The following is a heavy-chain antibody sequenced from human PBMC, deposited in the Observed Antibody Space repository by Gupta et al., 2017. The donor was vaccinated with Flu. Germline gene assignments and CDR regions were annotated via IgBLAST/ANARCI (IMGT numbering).Heavy chain of an antibody. CDR3: SSGYHSGEQWLEDWYYFAY. Sequence: VQLQESVPALVTPSETLSLPCTVHGGTTSSYYWSWIRQHAGKGLEWIGRIYTSGSTKYTPPLKSRATMSVDTSTRHVSLPLSSVTAAETAVYYRSSGYHSGEQWLEDWYYFAYWRQGTLVTVSS. CDR1: GGTTSSYY. CDR2: IYTSGST. D-gene: IGHD6-19*01. V-gene: IGHV4-4*07. J-gene: IGHJ4*02.